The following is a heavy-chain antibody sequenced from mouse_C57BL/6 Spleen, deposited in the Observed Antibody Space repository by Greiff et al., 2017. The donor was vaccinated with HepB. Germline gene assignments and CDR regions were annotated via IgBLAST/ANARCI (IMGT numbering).Heavy chain of an antibody. CDR3: AREEQLRLRGFAY. CDR2: ISSGGSYT. J-gene: IGHJ3*01. D-gene: IGHD3-2*02. CDR1: GFTFSSYG. V-gene: IGHV5-6*01. Sequence: EVKLVESGGDLVKPGGSLKLSCAASGFTFSSYGMSWVRQTPDKRLEWVATISSGGSYTYYPDSVKGRFTISRDNAKNTLYLQMSSLKSEDTAMYYCAREEQLRLRGFAYWGQGTLVTVSA.